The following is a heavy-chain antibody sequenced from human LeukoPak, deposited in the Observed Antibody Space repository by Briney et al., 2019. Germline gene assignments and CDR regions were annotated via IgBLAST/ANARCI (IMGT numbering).Heavy chain of an antibody. V-gene: IGHV4-39*01. CDR1: GGSISSSSYY. CDR3: ARVRGHVMVMMYAMVGGLFDY. CDR2: IYYSGST. J-gene: IGHJ4*02. Sequence: RSETLSLTCTVSGGSISSSSYYWGWIRQPPGKGLEWIGSIYYSGSTYYNPSLKSRVTISVDTSKNQFSLKLSSVTAADTAVYYCARVRGHVMVMMYAMVGGLFDYWGQGTLVTVSS. D-gene: IGHD2-8*01.